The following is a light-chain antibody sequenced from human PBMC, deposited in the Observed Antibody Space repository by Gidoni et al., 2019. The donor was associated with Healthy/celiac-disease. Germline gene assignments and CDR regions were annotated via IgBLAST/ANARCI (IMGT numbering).Light chain of an antibody. CDR1: QGISSY. CDR2: AAS. Sequence: DIQLTQSPSFLSASVGDRVTITCRANQGISSYLAWYQQKPGKAPKLLIYAASTLQSGVPSRFSGSGSGTEFTLTISSLQPEDFATYYCQQLNSYPFGQGTKVEIK. V-gene: IGKV1-9*01. CDR3: QQLNSYP. J-gene: IGKJ1*01.